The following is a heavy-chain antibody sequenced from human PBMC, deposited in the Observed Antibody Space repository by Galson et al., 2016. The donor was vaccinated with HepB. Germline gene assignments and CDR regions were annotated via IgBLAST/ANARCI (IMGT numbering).Heavy chain of an antibody. CDR2: ISFDGTVI. V-gene: IGHV3-30*18. J-gene: IGHJ4*02. Sequence: SLRLSCAASGFMFSDFTMHWVRQVPGKGLQWVALISFDGTVIHYADSVKGRFTVSRDNSKNTLYLQMSSLRTEDTAVYYCAKVNGYYDSGAGGYWGQGTLVTVSS. CDR3: AKVNGYYDSGAGGY. CDR1: GFMFSDFT. D-gene: IGHD3-22*01.